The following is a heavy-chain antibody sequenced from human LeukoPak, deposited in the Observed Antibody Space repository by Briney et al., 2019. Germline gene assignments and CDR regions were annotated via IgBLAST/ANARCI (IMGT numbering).Heavy chain of an antibody. Sequence: GGSLRLSCAASGFTFSSYAMSWVRQAPGKGLEWVSAISGSGGSTYYADPVKGRFTISRDNSKNTLYLQMNSLRAEDTAVYYCAKGTARPTWYFDYWGQGTLVTVSS. D-gene: IGHD6-6*01. CDR2: ISGSGGST. J-gene: IGHJ4*02. CDR3: AKGTARPTWYFDY. CDR1: GFTFSSYA. V-gene: IGHV3-23*01.